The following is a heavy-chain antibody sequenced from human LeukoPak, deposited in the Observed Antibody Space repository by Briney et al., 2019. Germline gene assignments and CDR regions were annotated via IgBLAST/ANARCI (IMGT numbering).Heavy chain of an antibody. CDR1: GFTFSSYA. V-gene: IGHV3-23*01. CDR3: ARGSYSSGWYGLDY. Sequence: PGGSLRLSCAASGFTFSSYAMSWVRQAPGKGLEWVSAISGSGGSTYYADSVKGRFTISRDNSKNTLYLQMNSLRAGDTAVYYCARGSYSSGWYGLDYWGQGTLVTVSS. J-gene: IGHJ4*02. CDR2: ISGSGGST. D-gene: IGHD6-19*01.